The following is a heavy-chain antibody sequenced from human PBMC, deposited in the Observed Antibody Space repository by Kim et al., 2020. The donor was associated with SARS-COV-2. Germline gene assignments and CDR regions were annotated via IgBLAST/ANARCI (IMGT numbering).Heavy chain of an antibody. CDR1: GFTLTTYA. CDR3: AKLLKRYSDTNGPLPNY. CDR2: ISGGGTST. Sequence: GGSLRLSCAASGFTLTTYAMSWVRQAPGKGLEWVSGISGGGTSTNYADSVKGRFTISTDNSKNTLYLQMNSLRAEDTAVYYCAKLLKRYSDTNGPLPNYWGQGTLVTVSS. V-gene: IGHV3-23*01. D-gene: IGHD2-8*01. J-gene: IGHJ4*02.